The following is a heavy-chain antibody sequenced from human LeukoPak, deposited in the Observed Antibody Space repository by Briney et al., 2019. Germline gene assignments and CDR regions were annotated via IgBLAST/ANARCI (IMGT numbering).Heavy chain of an antibody. Sequence: GGSLRLSCEASGFXGTASYISWVRQAPGTGLEWVSCIYSGGTTKYLDSVEGRFTISRDNSKNRLHLQMRSLRVEDTAVYYCATTVTTPYWGQGPLVTVSS. D-gene: IGHD4-11*01. CDR2: IYSGGTT. V-gene: IGHV3-66*01. CDR3: ATTVTTPY. J-gene: IGHJ4*02. CDR1: GFXGTASY.